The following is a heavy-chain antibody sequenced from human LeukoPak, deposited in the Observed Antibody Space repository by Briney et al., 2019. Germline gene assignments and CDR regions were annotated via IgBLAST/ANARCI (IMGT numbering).Heavy chain of an antibody. Sequence: GESLKLSCKASGYTFASSWIGWDRQIRGKGLEWMGIIYPADSDTIYSPSLPAQVTISADKPISTACLQRNSLKASDTAMYYCARLLSGRYYYNYFDPWGQGILVTVSS. CDR1: GYTFASSW. CDR2: IYPADSDT. J-gene: IGHJ5*02. CDR3: ARLLSGRYYYNYFDP. D-gene: IGHD1-26*01. V-gene: IGHV5-51*01.